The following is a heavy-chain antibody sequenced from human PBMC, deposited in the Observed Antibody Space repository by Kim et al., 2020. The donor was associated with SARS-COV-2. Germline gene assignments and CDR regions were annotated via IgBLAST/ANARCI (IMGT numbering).Heavy chain of an antibody. CDR1: GGSISSSSYY. Sequence: SETLSLNCTVSGGSISSSSYYWGWIRQPPGKGLEWIGSIYYSGNTYYSPPLKSRVTISVDTSKNQVSLQLSSVTAADTGVYYCAGDTSGYAFDIWGQGTIITVSS. J-gene: IGHJ3*02. CDR3: AGDTSGYAFDI. D-gene: IGHD3-22*01. CDR2: IYYSGNT. V-gene: IGHV4-39*07.